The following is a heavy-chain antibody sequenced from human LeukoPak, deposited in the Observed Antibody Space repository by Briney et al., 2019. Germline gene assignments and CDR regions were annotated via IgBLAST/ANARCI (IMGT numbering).Heavy chain of an antibody. CDR3: ARASKLRYFDWLLNWFDP. J-gene: IGHJ5*02. Sequence: GGSLRLSCAASGFTFSHYAMSWVRQAPGKGLEWVSGIIRGGSTYYAGSVKGRFTISRDNSKNTLYLQMNSLRAEDTAVYYCARASKLRYFDWLLNWFDPWGQGTLVTASS. V-gene: IGHV3-23*01. CDR2: IIRGGST. CDR1: GFTFSHYA. D-gene: IGHD3-9*01.